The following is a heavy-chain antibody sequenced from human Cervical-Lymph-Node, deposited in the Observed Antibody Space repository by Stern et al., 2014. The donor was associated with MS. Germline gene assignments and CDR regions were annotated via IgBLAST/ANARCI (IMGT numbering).Heavy chain of an antibody. CDR3: ARDRLVRITGGRAYYCYGMDV. CDR1: GFTFSSYG. D-gene: IGHD1-20*01. V-gene: IGHV3-30*03. Sequence: MQLVESGGGVVTPGRSLRLSCVSSGFTFSSYGVHWVRQAPGKWLAWGAAITDGRTNKYYAGSVNGRFTIARDKSKITLDLQMDSLRPDDPAVYFCARDRLVRITGGRAYYCYGMDVWGQGTTVTVSS. CDR2: ITDGRTNK. J-gene: IGHJ6*02.